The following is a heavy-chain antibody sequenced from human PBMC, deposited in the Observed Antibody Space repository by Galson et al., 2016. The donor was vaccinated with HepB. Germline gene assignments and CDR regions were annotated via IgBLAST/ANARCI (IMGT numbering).Heavy chain of an antibody. D-gene: IGHD1-20*01. Sequence: GGTFSTYWMHWVRQAPGKGLVWLSRVNTDGSGADYADSVKGRFTISRDNSKNTLYLEMNSLRAEDTAVYYCARDNWDDAGCSVDHWGQGTLVTVS. CDR3: ARDNWDDAGCSVDH. J-gene: IGHJ4*02. CDR2: VNTDGSGA. CDR1: GGTFSTYW. V-gene: IGHV3-74*01.